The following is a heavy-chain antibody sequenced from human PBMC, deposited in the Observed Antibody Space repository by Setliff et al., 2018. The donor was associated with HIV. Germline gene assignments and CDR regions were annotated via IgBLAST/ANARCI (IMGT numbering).Heavy chain of an antibody. CDR2: TYYTGNS. CDR1: GDYIGSRAYY. CDR3: ARLGESGYDFRGFFDF. Sequence: LSLTCTVSGDYIGSRAYYWAWIRQPPGKGLEWIATTYYTGNSYYNPSLQSRVSISVDTSNNQFSLKLHSVSTSDRGVYFCARLGESGYDFRGFFDFWGPGMLVTVSS. J-gene: IGHJ4*02. D-gene: IGHD5-12*01. V-gene: IGHV4-39*01.